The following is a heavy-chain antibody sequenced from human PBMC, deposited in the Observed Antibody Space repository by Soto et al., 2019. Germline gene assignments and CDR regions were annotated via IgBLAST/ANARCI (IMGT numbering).Heavy chain of an antibody. D-gene: IGHD1-26*01. V-gene: IGHV3-21*01. CDR3: RREEYDY. Sequence: GGSLILSCASSGLTFNTYTMSWVRQAPGRGLEWVASISRTSNYIYYVDSVKGRFTISRDNAKNSLYLQMNSLRAEETAVYYCRREEYDYWGQGTLVTVSS. CDR1: GLTFNTYT. CDR2: ISRTSNYI. J-gene: IGHJ4*02.